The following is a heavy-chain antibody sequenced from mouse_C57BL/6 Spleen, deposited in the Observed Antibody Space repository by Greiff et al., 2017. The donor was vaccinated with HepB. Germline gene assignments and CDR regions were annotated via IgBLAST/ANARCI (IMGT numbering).Heavy chain of an antibody. D-gene: IGHD2-1*01. CDR2: ISYDGSN. Sequence: EVQLVESGPGLVKPSQSLSLTCSVTGYSITSGYYWNWIRQFPGNKLEWMGYISYDGSNNYNPSLKNRISITRDTSKNQFFLKLNSVTTEDTATYYCARHYGNYVAWFAYWGQGTLVTVSA. J-gene: IGHJ3*01. V-gene: IGHV3-6*01. CDR3: ARHYGNYVAWFAY. CDR1: GYSITSGYY.